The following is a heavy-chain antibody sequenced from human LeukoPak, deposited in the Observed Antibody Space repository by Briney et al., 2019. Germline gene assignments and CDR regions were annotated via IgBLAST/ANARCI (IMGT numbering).Heavy chain of an antibody. CDR2: IRYDGSNK. V-gene: IGHV3-30*02. CDR3: AKDPLEWLSDDAFDI. J-gene: IGHJ3*02. D-gene: IGHD3-3*01. CDR1: GFTFSSYG. Sequence: GGSLRLSCAASGFTFSSYGMHWVRQAPGKGLEWVAFIRYDGSNKYYADSVKGRFTISRDNSKNTLYLQMNSLRAEDTAVYYCAKDPLEWLSDDAFDIWGQGTMVTVSS.